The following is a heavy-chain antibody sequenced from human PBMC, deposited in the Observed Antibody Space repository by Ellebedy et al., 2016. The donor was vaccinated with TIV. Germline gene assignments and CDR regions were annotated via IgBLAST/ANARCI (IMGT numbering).Heavy chain of an antibody. D-gene: IGHD3-3*01. CDR3: AKVYLSKDSYYDFWSGPIPYYYYYMDV. V-gene: IGHV3-23*01. Sequence: GESLKISCAASGFTFSSYAMSWVRQAPGKGLEWVSAISGSGGSTYYADSVKGRFTISRDNSKNTLYLQMNSLRAEDTAVYYCAKVYLSKDSYYDFWSGPIPYYYYYMDVWGKGTTVTVSS. J-gene: IGHJ6*03. CDR1: GFTFSSYA. CDR2: ISGSGGST.